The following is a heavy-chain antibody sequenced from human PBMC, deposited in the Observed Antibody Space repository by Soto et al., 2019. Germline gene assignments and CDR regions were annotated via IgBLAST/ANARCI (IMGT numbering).Heavy chain of an antibody. J-gene: IGHJ5*02. CDR1: GFTFSSYA. Sequence: GGSPRLSCAASGFTFSSYAMHWVRQAPGKGLEWVAVISYDGSNKYYADSVKGRFTISRDNSKNTLYLQMNSLRAEDTAVYYCARGVVVPAAPRFDPWGQGXLVTVSS. D-gene: IGHD2-2*01. V-gene: IGHV3-30-3*01. CDR3: ARGVVVPAAPRFDP. CDR2: ISYDGSNK.